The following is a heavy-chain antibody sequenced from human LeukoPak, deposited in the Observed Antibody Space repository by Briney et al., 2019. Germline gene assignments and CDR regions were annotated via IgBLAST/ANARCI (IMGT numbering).Heavy chain of an antibody. Sequence: PGGSLRLSCAASGFTFSNYWMSWVRRAPGKGLEWVANIKQDGSVTYYVDSERGRFTISKDNTQKSLYLQMNSLRAEGTGLYYFARDFWGAYRVHDFDYWGQGTLVTVSS. J-gene: IGHJ4*02. CDR1: GFTFSNYW. V-gene: IGHV3-7*01. D-gene: IGHD3-3*01. CDR2: IKQDGSVT. CDR3: ARDFWGAYRVHDFDY.